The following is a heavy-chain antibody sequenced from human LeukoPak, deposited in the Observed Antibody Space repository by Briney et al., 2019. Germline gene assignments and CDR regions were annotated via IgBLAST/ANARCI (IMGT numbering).Heavy chain of an antibody. CDR1: SDSISGYY. Sequence: PSETLSLTCTVSSDSISGYYWNWIRQPAGKALEWIGRPYTSGSSDSNPSLKSRVTMSIDTSKKQLSLKLTTVTAADTAVYYCARQRGGYSSAFYSWGQGTLVTVSS. J-gene: IGHJ4*02. CDR2: PYTSGSS. CDR3: ARQRGGYSSAFYS. D-gene: IGHD6-19*01. V-gene: IGHV4-4*07.